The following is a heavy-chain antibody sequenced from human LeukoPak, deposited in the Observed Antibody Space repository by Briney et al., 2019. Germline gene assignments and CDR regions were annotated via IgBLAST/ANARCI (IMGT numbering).Heavy chain of an antibody. CDR2: ISRFSTTI. J-gene: IGHJ4*02. D-gene: IGHD5-24*01. CDR1: GFSFSGYS. CDR3: ARGSGYNFGPFDY. V-gene: IGHV3-48*01. Sequence: GGSLRLSCAASGFSFSGYSMAWVRQAPGKGLEWVSYISRFSTTIHYADSVKGRFTISRDNSKNTLYLQMNSLRAEDTAVYYCARGSGYNFGPFDYWGQGTLVTVSS.